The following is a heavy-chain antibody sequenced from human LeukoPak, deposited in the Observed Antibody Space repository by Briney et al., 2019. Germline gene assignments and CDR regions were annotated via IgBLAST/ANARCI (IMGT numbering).Heavy chain of an antibody. J-gene: IGHJ4*02. Sequence: RGSLRLSCAASGFTSNDYAMSWVRPAPGKGLEWVASIQHFGMRKYYTDSVTGRFTLSRDSFRSTLYLEMNSLKVEDTATYYCAKDRGTITSLLVLGVPGPAHLFDWWGQGALVTVSS. CDR3: AKDRGTITSLLVLGVPGPAHLFDW. D-gene: IGHD5-12*01. CDR2: IQHFGMRK. CDR1: GFTSNDYA. V-gene: IGHV3-23*01.